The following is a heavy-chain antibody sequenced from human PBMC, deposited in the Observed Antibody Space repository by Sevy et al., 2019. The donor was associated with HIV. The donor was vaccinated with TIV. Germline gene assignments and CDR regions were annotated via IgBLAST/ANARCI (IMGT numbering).Heavy chain of an antibody. CDR3: ATDYPPLGGIAVAGLVY. CDR1: GYTLTELS. D-gene: IGHD6-19*01. Sequence: ASVKVSCKVSGYTLTELSMHWVRQAPGKGLEWMGGFDPEDGETSYAQKFQGRVTMTEDTSTDTAYMELSSLRSEDTAVYYCATDYPPLGGIAVAGLVYWGQGTLVTVSS. CDR2: FDPEDGET. J-gene: IGHJ4*02. V-gene: IGHV1-24*01.